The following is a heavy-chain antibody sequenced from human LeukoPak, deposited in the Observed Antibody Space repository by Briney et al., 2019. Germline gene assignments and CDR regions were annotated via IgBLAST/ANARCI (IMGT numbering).Heavy chain of an antibody. Sequence: SETLSLTCTVSGASISSGSHHWGWFRQSPGKGLEWIGSIYYSRTTYYNPSLNSRVTISVVTSKNQFSLQLNSVTAADTAVYYRAKHDGRGGATMGALDSWGQGSLVTVSS. J-gene: IGHJ4*02. V-gene: IGHV4-39*01. CDR1: GASISSGSHH. D-gene: IGHD5-12*01. CDR2: IYYSRTT. CDR3: AKHDGRGGATMGALDS.